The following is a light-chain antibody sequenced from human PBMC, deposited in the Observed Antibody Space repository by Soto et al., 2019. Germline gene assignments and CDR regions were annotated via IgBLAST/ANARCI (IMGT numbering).Light chain of an antibody. CDR2: SAS. Sequence: DIQMTQSPSSLSASVGDRVTIACRASQGISSFLNWYQQRPGKAPKLLISSASRLQSGVTSRFSGSGTGTDFTLTISSLQPEDFATYYCQQSYSGPPTFGQGTKVEV. CDR1: QGISSF. CDR3: QQSYSGPPT. V-gene: IGKV1-39*01. J-gene: IGKJ1*01.